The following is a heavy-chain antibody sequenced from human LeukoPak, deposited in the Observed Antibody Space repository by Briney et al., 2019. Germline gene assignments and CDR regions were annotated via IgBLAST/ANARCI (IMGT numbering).Heavy chain of an antibody. CDR3: ARESAVAGLGAFDY. CDR2: IWYDGNNK. CDR1: GFTFSIYG. Sequence: GGSLRLSCAAPGFTFSIYGMHWVRQAPGKGLEWVALIWYDGNNKYYADSVKARFTISRDNSKNTLYLQMNNLRAGDTAVYFCARESAVAGLGAFDYWGQGTLVTVSS. V-gene: IGHV3-33*01. J-gene: IGHJ4*02. D-gene: IGHD6-19*01.